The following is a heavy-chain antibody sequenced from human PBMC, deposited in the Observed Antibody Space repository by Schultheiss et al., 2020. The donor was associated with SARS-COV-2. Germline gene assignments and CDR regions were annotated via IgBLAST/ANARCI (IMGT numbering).Heavy chain of an antibody. CDR2: ISDTGGTT. CDR3: AKYRGGTGWAFEN. J-gene: IGHJ4*02. V-gene: IGHV3-23*01. CDR1: GFLNSYA. D-gene: IGHD2-15*01. Sequence: GESLKISCVASGFLNSYAMSWVRQAPGKGLEWVSVISDTGGTTFYADSVKGRFTISRDNSKDTLFLQMNRLRAEDTAVYYCAKYRGGTGWAFENWGQGTLVTVSS.